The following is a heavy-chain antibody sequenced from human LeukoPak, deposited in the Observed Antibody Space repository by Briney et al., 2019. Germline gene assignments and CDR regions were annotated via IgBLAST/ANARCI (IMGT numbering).Heavy chain of an antibody. CDR1: GYSFTSYW. Sequence: GESLKISCKGSGYSFTSYWIGWVRQMPGKGLEWMVIIYPGDSDTRYSPSFQGQVTISADKSISTAYLQWISLKASGTAMYYWARHVGIAVAGQLDYWGQGTLVTVSS. V-gene: IGHV5-51*01. CDR2: IYPGDSDT. J-gene: IGHJ4*02. D-gene: IGHD6-19*01. CDR3: ARHVGIAVAGQLDY.